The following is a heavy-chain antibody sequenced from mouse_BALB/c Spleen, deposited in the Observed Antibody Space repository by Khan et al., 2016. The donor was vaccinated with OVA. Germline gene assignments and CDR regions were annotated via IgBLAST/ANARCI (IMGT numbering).Heavy chain of an antibody. CDR3: ARGYDVFAS. V-gene: IGHV1-26*01. CDR1: GYSFTLYY. J-gene: IGHJ3*01. D-gene: IGHD2-14*01. CDR2: INPNTDNI. Sequence: EVKLQESGPDLVKPGASVKISCKASGYSFTLYYMSWVKQSHGKSLEWIGRINPNTDNINYNQEFKGKAMLTVDKSSKTAYMELRSLTSEDSAVDFCARGYDVFASWGQGTLVTVSP.